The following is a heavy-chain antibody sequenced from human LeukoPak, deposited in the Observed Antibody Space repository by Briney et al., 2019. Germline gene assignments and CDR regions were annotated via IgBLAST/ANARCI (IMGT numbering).Heavy chain of an antibody. V-gene: IGHV3-30*04. J-gene: IGHJ4*02. CDR1: GFTFSSYA. D-gene: IGHD2-21*02. CDR3: ARDPADYCGGDCYSGYFDY. Sequence: GGSLRLSCAASGFTFSSYAMHWVRQAPGKGLEWVAVISYDGSNKYYADSVKGRFTISRDNSKNTLYLQMNSQRAEDTAVYYCARDPADYCGGDCYSGYFDYWGQGTLVTVSS. CDR2: ISYDGSNK.